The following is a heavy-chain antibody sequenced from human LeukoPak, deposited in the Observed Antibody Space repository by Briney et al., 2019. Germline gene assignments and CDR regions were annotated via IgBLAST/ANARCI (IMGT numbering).Heavy chain of an antibody. V-gene: IGHV5-51*01. CDR2: IYPGDSDI. J-gene: IGHJ5*02. D-gene: IGHD1-26*01. CDR3: AGQAGHMGVGATEVFDP. Sequence: GESLKISCYGSGYNFASYWLGWVRQPPGKGLEWMGIIYPGDSDIRYNPSFQGQVTLSVDKSISTAYLQLSSLKSSDTGIYYCAGQAGHMGVGATEVFDPWGQGTLVTVSS. CDR1: GYNFASYW.